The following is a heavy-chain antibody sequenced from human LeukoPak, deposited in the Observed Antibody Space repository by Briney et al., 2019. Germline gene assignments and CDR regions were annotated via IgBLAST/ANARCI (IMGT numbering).Heavy chain of an antibody. V-gene: IGHV3-21*01. D-gene: IGHD4-17*01. CDR1: GFTFSSYS. Sequence: GGSLRLSCAASGFTFSSYSMNWVRQAPGKGLEWVSSISSSSSYIYYADSVKGRFTISRDNAKNSLYLQMNSLRAEDTAVYYCARDLNDYGGYKIFYFDYWGQGTLVTVSS. CDR3: ARDLNDYGGYKIFYFDY. J-gene: IGHJ4*02. CDR2: ISSSSSYI.